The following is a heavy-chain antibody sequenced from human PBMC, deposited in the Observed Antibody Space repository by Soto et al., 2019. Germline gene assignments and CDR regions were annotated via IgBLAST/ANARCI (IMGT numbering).Heavy chain of an antibody. CDR1: GFTLSSYS. Sequence: PVGSLRLSCAASGFTLSSYSMNWVRQAPVKVLEWVSSISSSSTYIYYADSVKGRFTISRDNAKNSVYLQMNDLRADDTGVYYCVRDREKIGGYPNYYFDLWGLGTLVTVSS. J-gene: IGHJ4*02. CDR3: VRDREKIGGYPNYYFDL. CDR2: ISSSSTYI. D-gene: IGHD1-26*01. V-gene: IGHV3-21*01.